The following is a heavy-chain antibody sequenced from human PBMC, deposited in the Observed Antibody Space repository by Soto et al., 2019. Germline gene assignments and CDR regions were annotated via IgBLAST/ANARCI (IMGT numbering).Heavy chain of an antibody. CDR3: ARVLDSSGWSNYYYYGMDV. D-gene: IGHD6-19*01. CDR1: GYTFTSYG. V-gene: IGHV1-18*01. J-gene: IGHJ6*02. Sequence: VASVKVSCKASGYTFTSYGISWVRQAPGQGLEWMGWISAYNGNTNYAQKLQGRVTMTTDTSTSTAYMELRSLRSDDTAVYYCARVLDSSGWSNYYYYGMDVWGQGTTVTV. CDR2: ISAYNGNT.